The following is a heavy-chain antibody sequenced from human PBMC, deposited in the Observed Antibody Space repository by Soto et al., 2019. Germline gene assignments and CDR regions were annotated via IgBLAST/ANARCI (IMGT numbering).Heavy chain of an antibody. CDR1: GGSINNYY. Sequence: PSETLSLTCTVSGGSINNYYWNWIRQPPGKGLEWIGYVSYSGRTNYNPSLKSRVNMLVDKSKNQFSLNLTSVTAADTAVYYCARLQYTVVTDIDVWGQGTMVTVSS. J-gene: IGHJ3*01. D-gene: IGHD2-21*02. CDR2: VSYSGRT. V-gene: IGHV4-59*03. CDR3: ARLQYTVVTDIDV.